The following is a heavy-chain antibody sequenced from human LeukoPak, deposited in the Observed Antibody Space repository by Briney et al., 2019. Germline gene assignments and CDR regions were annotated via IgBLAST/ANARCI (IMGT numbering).Heavy chain of an antibody. CDR2: ISDEGSKK. CDR3: AKEGCGGDCFDY. D-gene: IGHD2-21*01. J-gene: IGHJ4*02. V-gene: IGHV3-30*18. CDR1: GFTFRSDG. Sequence: PGGSLRLSCAASGFTFRSDGMHWVRQAPGKGLEWVAVISDEGSKKHYADSVKGRFSISRENSKNTLFLQMNSLRDEDTAVYYCAKEGCGGDCFDYWGQGTLVTVSS.